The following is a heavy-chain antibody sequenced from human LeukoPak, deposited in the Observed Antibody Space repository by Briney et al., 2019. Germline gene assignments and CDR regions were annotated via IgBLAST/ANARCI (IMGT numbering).Heavy chain of an antibody. CDR1: GFTFSSYS. J-gene: IGHJ4*02. CDR2: ISSSSSYI. CDR3: ASTGYSCSWYGVAFDY. V-gene: IGHV3-21*01. D-gene: IGHD6-13*01. Sequence: GGSLRLSCAASGFTFSSYSMNWVRQAPGKGLEWVSSISSSSSYIYYADSVKGRFTISRDNAKNSLYLQMNSLRAEDTAVYYCASTGYSCSWYGVAFDYWGQGTLVTVSS.